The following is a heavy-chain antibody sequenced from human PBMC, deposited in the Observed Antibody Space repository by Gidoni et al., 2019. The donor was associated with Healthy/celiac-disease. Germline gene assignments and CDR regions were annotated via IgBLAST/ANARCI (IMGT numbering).Heavy chain of an antibody. Sequence: EVQLVESGGGLVKPGGSLRLSCAASGFTFSSYSMNWVRQAPGKGLEWVSSISSSSSYIYYADSVKGRFTISRDNAKNSLYLQMNSLRAEDTAVYYCARDKTTGTTEYYYYMDVWGKGTTVTVSS. CDR3: ARDKTTGTTEYYYYMDV. D-gene: IGHD1-7*01. J-gene: IGHJ6*03. CDR2: ISSSSSYI. V-gene: IGHV3-21*01. CDR1: GFTFSSYS.